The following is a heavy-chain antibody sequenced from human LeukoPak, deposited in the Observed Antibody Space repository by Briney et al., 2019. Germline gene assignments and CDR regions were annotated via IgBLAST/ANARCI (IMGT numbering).Heavy chain of an antibody. CDR2: IDPDGSTT. CDR3: TRVLAGRSGLMDV. D-gene: IGHD2-8*02. V-gene: IGHV3-74*01. CDR1: GFTLSSYW. J-gene: IGHJ6*02. Sequence: PGGSLRLSCAASGFTLSSYWMHWVRQAPGEGLVWVSRIDPDGSTTNYADSVKGRFTTSRDNAKNTLYLQMNSLRAEDTALYYWTRVLAGRSGLMDVWGRGTTVTVSS.